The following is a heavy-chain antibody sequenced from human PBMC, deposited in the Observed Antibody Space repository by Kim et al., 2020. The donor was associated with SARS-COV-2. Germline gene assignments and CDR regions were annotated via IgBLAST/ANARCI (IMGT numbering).Heavy chain of an antibody. V-gene: IGHV5-10-1*01. CDR3: ARRKGYYDSDADFDY. Sequence: PSFRGHVTISADKSINTAYLQWSSLKASDTAMYYCARRKGYYDSDADFDYWGQGTLVTVSS. J-gene: IGHJ4*02. D-gene: IGHD3-22*01.